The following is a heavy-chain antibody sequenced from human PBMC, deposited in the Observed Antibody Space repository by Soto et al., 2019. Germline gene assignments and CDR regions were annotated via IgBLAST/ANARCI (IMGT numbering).Heavy chain of an antibody. CDR2: FNPNSGDT. CDR3: VRQGSFDYTSIDQ. D-gene: IGHD4-4*01. CDR1: GYTFTGYY. J-gene: IGHJ4*02. V-gene: IGHV1-2*02. Sequence: QVQLVQSGAEVKKPGASVRVSCKGSGYTFTGYYIHWVRQAPAQGLEWMGWFNPNSGDTNYAQKFQGRVTMTGDTSISTAYMALSGLTSDDTAIYYCVRQGSFDYTSIDQWGQGTPVTVSS.